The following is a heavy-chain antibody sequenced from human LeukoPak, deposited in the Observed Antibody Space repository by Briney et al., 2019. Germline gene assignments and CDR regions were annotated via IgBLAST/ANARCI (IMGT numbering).Heavy chain of an antibody. J-gene: IGHJ4*02. CDR1: GFTFDDYA. CDR3: AKDMAAYYYSSGNIDY. D-gene: IGHD3-10*01. V-gene: IGHV3-43D*03. CDR2: ISWDGGNT. Sequence: PGGSLRLSCAASGFTFDDYAMHWVRQAPGKGLEWVSLISWDGGNTYYADSVKGRFTISRDNGKNSLYLQMNSLRAEDTALYYCAKDMAAYYYSSGNIDYWGQGTLVTVSS.